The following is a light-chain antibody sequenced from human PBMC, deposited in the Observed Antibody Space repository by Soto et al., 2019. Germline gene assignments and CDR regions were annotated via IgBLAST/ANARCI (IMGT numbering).Light chain of an antibody. J-gene: IGLJ3*02. CDR1: SSDIGVYNY. Sequence: QSALTQPASVSGSPGQSITFSCTGTSSDIGVYNYVSWYQQHPGKAPKLMIYEVNNRPSGVSNRFSGSKSGNTASLTISGLQAEDEADYYCAAWDGSLNGWVFGGGTQLTVL. CDR2: EVN. CDR3: AAWDGSLNGWV. V-gene: IGLV2-14*01.